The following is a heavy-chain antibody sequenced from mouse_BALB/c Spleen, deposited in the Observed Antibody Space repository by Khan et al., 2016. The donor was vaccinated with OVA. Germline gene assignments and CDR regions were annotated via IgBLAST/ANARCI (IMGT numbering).Heavy chain of an antibody. CDR3: ARRGYDYGRGALFAY. V-gene: IGHV2-2*02. J-gene: IGHJ3*01. CDR1: GFSLANYS. CDR2: IWSAGST. Sequence: QVQLKESGPGLVQPSQSLSITCTVSGFSLANYSVHWVRQSPGKGLEWLGVIWSAGSTDYNAAFISRLTISKDNSRSQVFFKVNSLQPNDTAIYYYARRGYDYGRGALFAYWGQGTLVTVSA. D-gene: IGHD2-4*01.